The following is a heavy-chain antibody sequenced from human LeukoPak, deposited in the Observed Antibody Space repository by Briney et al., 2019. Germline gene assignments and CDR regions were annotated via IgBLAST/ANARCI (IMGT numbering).Heavy chain of an antibody. CDR1: GFIFRSHW. D-gene: IGHD2-15*01. Sequence: PGGSLTLSCAASGFIFRSHWMDWVRQAPGKGLVWVSRINSDGSSTTYADSVKSRFIIARDNAENTLYLQMNSLRVEDTAVYYCVRAPRYCSGGSCYPDYWGQGTLVTVSS. CDR2: INSDGSST. CDR3: VRAPRYCSGGSCYPDY. V-gene: IGHV3-74*03. J-gene: IGHJ4*02.